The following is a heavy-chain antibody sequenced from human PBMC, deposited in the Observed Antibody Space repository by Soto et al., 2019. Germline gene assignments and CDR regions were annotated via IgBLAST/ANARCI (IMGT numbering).Heavy chain of an antibody. V-gene: IGHV1-69*04. CDR1: GYTFTSYA. CDR2: IIPILGNT. Sequence: GASVKVSCKASGYTFTSYAMHWVRQAPGQRLEWMGRIIPILGNTNYAQKFQGRVTITADKSTSTAYMELSSLRSEDTAVYYCAMEYCSSTSCYRDYWGQGTLVTVSS. CDR3: AMEYCSSTSCYRDY. D-gene: IGHD2-2*02. J-gene: IGHJ4*02.